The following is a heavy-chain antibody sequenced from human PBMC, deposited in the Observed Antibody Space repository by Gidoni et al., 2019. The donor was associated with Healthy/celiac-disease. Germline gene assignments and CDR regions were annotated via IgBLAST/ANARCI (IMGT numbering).Heavy chain of an antibody. CDR3: AKAHYYYDSSGYYQNAEYFQH. CDR1: GFPFRSYA. J-gene: IGHJ1*01. CDR2: ISGSGGST. Sequence: EVQLLESGGGLVQPGGSLRLSCAASGFPFRSYALSWVRQAPGKGLEGVSAISGSGGSTYYADSVKGRFTISRDNSKNTLYLQMNSLRAEDTAVYYCAKAHYYYDSSGYYQNAEYFQHWGQGTLVTVSS. D-gene: IGHD3-22*01. V-gene: IGHV3-23*01.